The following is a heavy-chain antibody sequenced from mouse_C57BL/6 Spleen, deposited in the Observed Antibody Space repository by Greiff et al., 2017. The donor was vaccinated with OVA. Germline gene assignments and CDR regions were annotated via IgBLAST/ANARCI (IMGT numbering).Heavy chain of an antibody. CDR2: IDPETGGT. V-gene: IGHV1-15*01. Sequence: QVQLKQSGAELVRPGASVTLSCKASGYTFTDYEMHWVKQTPVHGLEWIGAIDPETGGTAYNQKFKGKAILTADQSSSTAYMELRSLTSEDSAVYYCTREYYGSSPWFAYWGQGTLVTVSA. CDR3: TREYYGSSPWFAY. D-gene: IGHD1-1*01. J-gene: IGHJ3*01. CDR1: GYTFTDYE.